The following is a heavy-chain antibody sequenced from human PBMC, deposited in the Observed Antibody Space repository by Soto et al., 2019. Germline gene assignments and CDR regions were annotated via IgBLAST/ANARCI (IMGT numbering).Heavy chain of an antibody. CDR2: IYYSGST. V-gene: IGHV4-61*01. CDR1: GGSVSSGSYY. CDR3: ARVWAQTFDYGLRYYFDY. J-gene: IGHJ4*02. D-gene: IGHD4-17*01. Sequence: TSETLSLTCTVSGGSVSSGSYYWSWIRQPPGKGLEWIGYIYYSGSTNYNPSLKSRVTISVDTSKNQFSLKLSSVTAADTAVYYCARVWAQTFDYGLRYYFDYWGQGTLVTVSS.